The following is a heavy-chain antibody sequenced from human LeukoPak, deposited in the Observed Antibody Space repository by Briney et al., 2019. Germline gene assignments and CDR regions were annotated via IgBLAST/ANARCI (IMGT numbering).Heavy chain of an antibody. CDR3: AGGAYSSGWYNYFDY. J-gene: IGHJ4*02. V-gene: IGHV3-7*01. CDR2: IKEDGSEK. Sequence: GGSLRLSCAASGFTFSNYWMTWVRQAPGKGLEWVANIKEDGSEKYYVDSVKGRFTISRDNSKNTLYLQMNSLRAEDTAVYYCAGGAYSSGWYNYFDYWGQGTLVTVSS. CDR1: GFTFSNYW. D-gene: IGHD6-19*01.